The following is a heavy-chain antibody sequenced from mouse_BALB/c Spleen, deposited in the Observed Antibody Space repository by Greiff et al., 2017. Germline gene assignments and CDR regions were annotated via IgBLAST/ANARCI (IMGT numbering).Heavy chain of an antibody. D-gene: IGHD1-1*01. Sequence: QVQLVESGPGLVAPSQTLSITCTVSGFSLTSYGVHWVRQPPGKGLEWLGVIWTGGSTTYNSPLMSRLSISKDNSTSQVFLKMNSLQTDDTATYYYAREYYGSSYWFAYWGQGTLVTVSA. CDR3: AREYYGSSYWFAY. CDR1: GFSLTSYG. V-gene: IGHV2-9*02. CDR2: IWTGGST. J-gene: IGHJ3*01.